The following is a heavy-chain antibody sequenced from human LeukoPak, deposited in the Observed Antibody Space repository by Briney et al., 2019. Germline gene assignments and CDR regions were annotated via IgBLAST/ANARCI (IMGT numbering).Heavy chain of an antibody. J-gene: IGHJ6*02. V-gene: IGHV3-30*18. CDR1: GFTVSSNY. Sequence: PGGSLRLSCAASGFTVSSNYMSWVRQAPGKGLEWVAVISYGGSNKYYADSVKGRFTISRDNSKNTLYLQMNSLRAEDTAVYYCAKDLDGMDVWGQGTTVTVSS. CDR2: ISYGGSNK. CDR3: AKDLDGMDV.